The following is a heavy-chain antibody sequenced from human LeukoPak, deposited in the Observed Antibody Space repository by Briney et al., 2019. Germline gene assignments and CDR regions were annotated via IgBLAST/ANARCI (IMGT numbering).Heavy chain of an antibody. J-gene: IGHJ6*02. CDR1: GGSISSGGYS. V-gene: IGHV4-30-2*01. Sequence: SETLSLTCAVSGGSISSGGYSWNWIRQPPGKGLEWIGYIYHSGSTYYNPSLKSRVTISVDRSKNQFSLKLSSVTAADTAVCYCARALCGGSCYSNHYYYGMDVWGQGTTVTVSS. CDR2: IYHSGST. D-gene: IGHD2-15*01. CDR3: ARALCGGSCYSNHYYYGMDV.